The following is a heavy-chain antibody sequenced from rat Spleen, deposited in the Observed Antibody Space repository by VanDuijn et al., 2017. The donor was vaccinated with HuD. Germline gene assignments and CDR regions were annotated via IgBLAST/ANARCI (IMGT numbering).Heavy chain of an antibody. CDR2: IWTGGST. J-gene: IGHJ2*01. CDR3: ARDAGILRY. CDR1: GFSLPRYH. Sequence: VQLKASGPGLVPPSQTLSLTCTASGFSLPRYHVTWVRQPPGKGLEWMGVIWTGGSTTYDSLLKSRLSISRDISKSQVFLSMNSLQTEDTATYYCARDAGILRYWGQGVMVTVSS. D-gene: IGHD1-6*01. V-gene: IGHV2-43*01.